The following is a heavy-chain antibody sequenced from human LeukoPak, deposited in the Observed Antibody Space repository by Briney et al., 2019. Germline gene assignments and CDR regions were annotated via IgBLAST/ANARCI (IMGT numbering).Heavy chain of an antibody. CDR1: VFTSSRSA. D-gene: IGHD3-16*01. V-gene: IGHV3-23*01. J-gene: IGHJ4*02. Sequence: GGSLRLSCAASVFTSSRSAMTWVRQGPGTGLEFVASIIYSGGATYYADSVKGRFTISRDNSKNTLYLQMNSLRAEDTAFYYCAKDGLYYADSEPVYYFDSWGQGTLVTVSS. CDR3: AKDGLYYADSEPVYYFDS. CDR2: IIYSGGAT.